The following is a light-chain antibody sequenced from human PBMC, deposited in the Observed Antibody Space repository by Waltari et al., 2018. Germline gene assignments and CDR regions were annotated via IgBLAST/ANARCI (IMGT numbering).Light chain of an antibody. CDR2: EVN. Sequence: QSALTQPASVSGSPGQSITISCTGTSSDVGCYNFVSWYQQHPGKVPKLVIYEVNNRPAGVSNRFSGSKSGNTASLTIAGLQAEDEADYYCSSYTSISTGIFGGGTKLTVL. V-gene: IGLV2-14*01. CDR3: SSYTSISTGI. J-gene: IGLJ2*01. CDR1: SSDVGCYNF.